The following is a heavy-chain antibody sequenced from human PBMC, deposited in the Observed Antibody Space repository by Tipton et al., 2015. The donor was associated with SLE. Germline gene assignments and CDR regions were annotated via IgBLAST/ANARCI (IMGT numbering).Heavy chain of an antibody. V-gene: IGHV4-34*01. Sequence: TLSLTCAVYGGSFSCYYWSWIRQPPGKGLEWIGAINHSGSTKYNPPLKSRVTISVDTSKNQFSLKLSSVTAADTAVYYCARLEVAAGDYYYYYGMDVWGQGTTVTVSS. CDR1: GGSFSCYY. CDR2: INHSGST. CDR3: ARLEVAAGDYYYYYGMDV. J-gene: IGHJ6*02. D-gene: IGHD6-13*01.